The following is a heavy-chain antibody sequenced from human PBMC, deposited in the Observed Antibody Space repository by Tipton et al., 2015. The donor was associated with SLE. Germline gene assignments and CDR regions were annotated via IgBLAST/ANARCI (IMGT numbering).Heavy chain of an antibody. V-gene: IGHV1-69*05. CDR3: ARGGDYSNYEIRDYYYGMDV. J-gene: IGHJ6*02. CDR1: GGTFSSYA. D-gene: IGHD4-11*01. CDR2: IIPIFGTA. Sequence: QSGPEVKKPGSSVKVSCKASGGTFSSYAISWVRQAPGQGLEWMGGIIPIFGTANYAQKFQGRVTITTDESTSTAYMELSSLRSEDTAVYYCARGGDYSNYEIRDYYYGMDVWGQGTTVTVSS.